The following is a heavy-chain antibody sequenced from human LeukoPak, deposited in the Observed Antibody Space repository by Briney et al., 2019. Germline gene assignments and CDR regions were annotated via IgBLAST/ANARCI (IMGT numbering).Heavy chain of an antibody. J-gene: IGHJ5*02. Sequence: GGSLRLSCAASGFTFSSYMMNWVRQAPGKGLEWVSSIDSGSTYTYYTESVKGRFTVSRDNAKNSLYLQMNSLRAEDTAVYYCTGARFDPWGQGTLVTVSS. CDR1: GFTFSSYM. CDR3: TGARFDP. CDR2: IDSGSTYT. V-gene: IGHV3-21*01. D-gene: IGHD6-6*01.